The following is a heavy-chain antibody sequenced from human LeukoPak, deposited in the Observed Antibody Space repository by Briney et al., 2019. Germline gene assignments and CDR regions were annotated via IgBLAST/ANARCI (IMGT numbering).Heavy chain of an antibody. CDR1: GGSISSYY. D-gene: IGHD1-1*01. J-gene: IGHJ6*02. V-gene: IGHV4-59*01. CDR2: IYYSGST. Sequence: SETLSLTCTVSGGSISSYYWSWIRQPPGKGLEWIGYIYYSGSTNYNPSLKSRVTISVDTSKNQFSLKLSSVTAADTAVYYCARDSNLGVHFYGMDVWGQGTTVTVSS. CDR3: ARDSNLGVHFYGMDV.